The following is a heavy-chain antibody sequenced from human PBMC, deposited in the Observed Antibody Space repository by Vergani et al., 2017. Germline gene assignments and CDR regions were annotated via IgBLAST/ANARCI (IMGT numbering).Heavy chain of an antibody. CDR3: AKSSGEPYDFWSGFGY. CDR1: GFTFSSYA. CDR2: ISGSGDNT. V-gene: IGHV3-23*01. Sequence: EVQLLESGGGLIQPGGSLRLSCAASGFTFSSYAMNWVRQAPGKGLEWVSGISGSGDNTYSADSVKGRFTISRDNSKNTLYLQMYDLRAEDTAVYYCAKSSGEPYDFWSGFGYWGQGTLVTVSS. J-gene: IGHJ4*02. D-gene: IGHD3-3*01.